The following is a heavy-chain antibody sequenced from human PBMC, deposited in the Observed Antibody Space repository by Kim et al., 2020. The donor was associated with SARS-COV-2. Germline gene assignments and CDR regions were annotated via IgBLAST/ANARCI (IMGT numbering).Heavy chain of an antibody. CDR3: AGPAPYYNYYYGMDV. J-gene: IGHJ6*02. CDR2: ISSSSSTI. D-gene: IGHD3-10*01. CDR1: GFTFSSYS. V-gene: IGHV3-48*04. Sequence: GGSLRLSCAASGFTFSSYSMNWVRQAPGKGLEWVSYISSSSSTIYYADSVKGRFTISRDNANNSLYLQMNILRAEDTAAYYCAGPAPYYNYYYGMDVWG.